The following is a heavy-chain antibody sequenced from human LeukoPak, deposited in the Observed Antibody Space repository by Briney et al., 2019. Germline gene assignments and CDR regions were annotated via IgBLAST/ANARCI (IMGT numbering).Heavy chain of an antibody. CDR3: ARDPLVGATTVTVC. Sequence: SETLSLTCSVSGYSISSGYHWGWIRQPPGKGLEWIGSIYHSGSTYYNPSLRSRVTISVDTSKNQFSLKLSSVTAADTAVYYCARDPLVGATTVTVCWGQGTLVTVSS. CDR1: GYSISSGYH. CDR2: IYHSGST. D-gene: IGHD1-26*01. J-gene: IGHJ4*02. V-gene: IGHV4-38-2*02.